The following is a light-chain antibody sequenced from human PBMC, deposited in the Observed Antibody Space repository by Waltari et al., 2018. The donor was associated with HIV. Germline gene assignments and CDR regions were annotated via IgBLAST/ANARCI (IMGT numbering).Light chain of an antibody. V-gene: IGLV1-44*01. Sequence: QSVLTQAPSASGTPGQRVTISCSGSSSNIGSNTGNWYQQLPGTAPKLLIYSNNQRPSGVPDRFSGSKSGTSASLAISGVQSEDEAVYYCAAWDDSLNGVVFGGGTKLTVL. J-gene: IGLJ2*01. CDR3: AAWDDSLNGVV. CDR1: SSNIGSNT. CDR2: SNN.